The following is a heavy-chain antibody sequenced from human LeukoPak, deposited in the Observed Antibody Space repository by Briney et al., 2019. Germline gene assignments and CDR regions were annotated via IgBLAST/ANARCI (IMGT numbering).Heavy chain of an antibody. CDR3: ATSGGIVGATTSDY. J-gene: IGHJ4*02. V-gene: IGHV3-30*02. CDR2: IRYDGSNK. Sequence: GGSRRLSCAASGFTFSSYGMHWVRQAPGKGLEWVAFIRYDGSNKYYADSVKGRFTISRDNSKNTLYLQMNSLRAEDTAVYYCATSGGIVGATTSDYWGQGTLVTVSS. D-gene: IGHD1-26*01. CDR1: GFTFSSYG.